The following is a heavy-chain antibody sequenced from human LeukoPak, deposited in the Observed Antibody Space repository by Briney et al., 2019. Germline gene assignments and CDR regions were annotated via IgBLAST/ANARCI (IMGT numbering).Heavy chain of an antibody. CDR2: ISSRSRTI. CDR1: GFTFSSYN. Sequence: QSGGSLRLSCAASGFTFSSYNINWVRQAPGKGMECISYISSRSRTIYYADSVKGRFTISRDNAKNSLYLQMNSLRAEDTAVYYCARYYPYSYYMNVWGNGTTVTVSS. J-gene: IGHJ6*03. V-gene: IGHV3-48*01. CDR3: ARYYPYSYYMNV.